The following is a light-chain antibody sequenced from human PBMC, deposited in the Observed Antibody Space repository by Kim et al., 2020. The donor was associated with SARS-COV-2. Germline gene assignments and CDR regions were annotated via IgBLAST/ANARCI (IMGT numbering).Light chain of an antibody. V-gene: IGLV3-19*01. Sequence: SSELTQDPAVSVALGQTVRITCQGDSLRSYYATWYQQRPRQAPVLVIYGRNNRPSGIPDRFSGSSSGNTPSLTISGAQAEDEADFYCQSRDSGGNVLFGGGTQLTVL. CDR2: GRN. J-gene: IGLJ2*01. CDR1: SLRSYY. CDR3: QSRDSGGNVL.